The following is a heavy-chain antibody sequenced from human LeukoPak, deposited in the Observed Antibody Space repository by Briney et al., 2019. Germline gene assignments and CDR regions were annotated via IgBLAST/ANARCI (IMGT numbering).Heavy chain of an antibody. CDR1: GFTFSSYG. J-gene: IGHJ4*02. V-gene: IGHV3-23*01. D-gene: IGHD2-2*01. CDR3: AKDPCALPAAMEYYFDY. Sequence: GGSLRLSCAASGFTFSSYGMHWVRQAPGKGLEWVSAISGSGGSTYYADSVKGRFTISRDNSKNTLYLQMNSLRAEDTAVYYCAKDPCALPAAMEYYFDYWGQGTLVTVSS. CDR2: ISGSGGST.